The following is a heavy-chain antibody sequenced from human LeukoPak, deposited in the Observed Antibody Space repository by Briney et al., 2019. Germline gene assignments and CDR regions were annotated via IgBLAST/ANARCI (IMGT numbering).Heavy chain of an antibody. Sequence: GGSLRLSCAASGFTVRSNYMSWVRQAPGKGLEWVSLIFNDGSTYYADSVKARFTISRDNSMDTLYLQMNSLRVEDTAVYYCAKSDGYSYSYYFDYWGQGTLVTVSS. CDR3: AKSDGYSYSYYFDY. CDR2: IFNDGST. J-gene: IGHJ4*02. CDR1: GFTVRSNY. V-gene: IGHV3-53*01. D-gene: IGHD5-18*01.